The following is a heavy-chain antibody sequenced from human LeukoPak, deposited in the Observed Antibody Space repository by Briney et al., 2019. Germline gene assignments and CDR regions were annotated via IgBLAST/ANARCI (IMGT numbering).Heavy chain of an antibody. D-gene: IGHD6-13*01. CDR1: GYTFTGYY. J-gene: IGHJ6*03. Sequence: GASVKVSCKASGYTFTGYYMHWVRQAPGQGLEWMGRINPNSGGTNYAQKFQGRVTMTRDTPISTAYMELSRLRSDDTAVYYCARSGIAAAGAPQGIYYYYYMDVWGKGTTVTVSS. CDR2: INPNSGGT. V-gene: IGHV1-2*06. CDR3: ARSGIAAAGAPQGIYYYYYMDV.